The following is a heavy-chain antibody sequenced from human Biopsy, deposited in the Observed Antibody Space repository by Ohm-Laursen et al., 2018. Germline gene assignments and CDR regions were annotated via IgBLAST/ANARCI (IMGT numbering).Heavy chain of an antibody. D-gene: IGHD2/OR15-2a*01. CDR2: IYYSGST. CDR3: ARATNSTGWPYYYFYGMDV. J-gene: IGHJ6*02. Sequence: TLSLTWTVSGGSISSDYWSWIRQTPGKGLEWIGYIYYSGSTNYNPSPKSRVTISVDTSKNQFSLRLNSVTAADTAVYYCARATNSTGWPYYYFYGMDVWGQGTTVTVPS. V-gene: IGHV4-59*01. CDR1: GGSISSDY.